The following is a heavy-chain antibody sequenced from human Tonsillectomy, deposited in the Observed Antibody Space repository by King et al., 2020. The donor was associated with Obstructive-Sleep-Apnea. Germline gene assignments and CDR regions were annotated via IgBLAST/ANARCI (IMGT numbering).Heavy chain of an antibody. J-gene: IGHJ6*02. CDR2: SNPNSGGT. Sequence: VQLVESGAEVKKPGASVTVSCKASGYTFSGYYIHWVRQAPGQGLEWMGWSNPNSGGTKYAQKFQGRVTMTRDTSISTAYMELSRLRSDDTAVYYCARGLGYCSGGSCPPFYGMDVWGQGTTVTVSS. V-gene: IGHV1-2*02. CDR1: GYTFSGYY. D-gene: IGHD2-15*01. CDR3: ARGLGYCSGGSCPPFYGMDV.